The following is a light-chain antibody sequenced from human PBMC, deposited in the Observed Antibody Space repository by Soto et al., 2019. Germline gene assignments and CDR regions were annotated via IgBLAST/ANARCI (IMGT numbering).Light chain of an antibody. J-gene: IGKJ1*01. V-gene: IGKV1-5*03. CDR3: QQYGSHST. Sequence: IHLAPSPSTLSASVGDRVTITFRASQSISSWLAWYQQKPGKAPKLLIYQASSLENGVPSRFSGSGSGTEFSLTISSLQPDDFATYYCQQYGSHSTFGQGTKVDIK. CDR1: QSISSW. CDR2: QAS.